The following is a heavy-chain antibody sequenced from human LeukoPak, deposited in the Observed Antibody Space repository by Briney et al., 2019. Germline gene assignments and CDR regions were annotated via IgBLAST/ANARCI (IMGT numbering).Heavy chain of an antibody. V-gene: IGHV1-18*04. J-gene: IGHJ4*02. CDR1: GYTFTSYG. Sequence: ASVKVFCKASGYTFTSYGISWVRQAPGQGLEWMGWISAYNGNTNYAQKLQGRVTMTTDTSTSTAYMELRSLRSDDTAVYYCARGSVRTTMVRGVIRALGYWGQGTLVTVSS. CDR3: ARGSVRTTMVRGVIRALGY. CDR2: ISAYNGNT. D-gene: IGHD3-10*01.